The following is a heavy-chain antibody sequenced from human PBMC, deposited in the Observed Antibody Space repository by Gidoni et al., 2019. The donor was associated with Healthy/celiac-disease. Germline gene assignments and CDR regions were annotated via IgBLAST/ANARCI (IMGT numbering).Heavy chain of an antibody. CDR2: IIPIFGTA. D-gene: IGHD1-1*01. J-gene: IGHJ3*02. Sequence: QVQLVQSGAEVKKPGSSVKVSCKASGGTFSSFPISWVRQAPGQGLEWMGGIIPIFGTANYAQKFQGRVTITADESTSTAYMDLSSLRSEDTAVYYCARDSTGEDAFDIWGQGQWSPSLQ. V-gene: IGHV1-69*01. CDR1: GGTFSSFP. CDR3: ARDSTGEDAFDI.